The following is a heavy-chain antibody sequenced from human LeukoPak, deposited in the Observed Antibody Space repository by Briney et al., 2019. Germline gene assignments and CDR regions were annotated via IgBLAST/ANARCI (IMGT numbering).Heavy chain of an antibody. D-gene: IGHD6-19*01. CDR3: ARYGDSGWVIDN. J-gene: IGHJ4*02. V-gene: IGHV4-59*08. CDR2: IYQTGAT. Sequence: PSETLSLTCTVSGGSISSYYWTWIRQPPGKGLEWIGYIYQTGATSYNPSLKSRVTISVDTSKAQFSLKLTSVTAADTAVYYCARYGDSGWVIDNWGQGTLVTVSS. CDR1: GGSISSYY.